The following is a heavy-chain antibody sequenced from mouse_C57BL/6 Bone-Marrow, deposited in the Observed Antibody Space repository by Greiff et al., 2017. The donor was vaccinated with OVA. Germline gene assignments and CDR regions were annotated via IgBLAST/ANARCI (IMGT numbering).Heavy chain of an antibody. Sequence: ESGPGLVKPSQSLSLTCSVTGYSITSGYYWNWIRQFPGNKLEWMGYISYDGSNNYNPSLKNRISITRDTSKNQFFLKLNSVTTEDTATYYCARDYWSFAYWGQGTLVTVSA. CDR2: ISYDGSN. V-gene: IGHV3-6*01. CDR1: GYSITSGYY. D-gene: IGHD2-1*01. J-gene: IGHJ3*01. CDR3: ARDYWSFAY.